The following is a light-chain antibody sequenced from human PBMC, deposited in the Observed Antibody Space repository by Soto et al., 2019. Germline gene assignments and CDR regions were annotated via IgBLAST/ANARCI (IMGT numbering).Light chain of an antibody. J-gene: IGLJ1*01. CDR2: EVI. Sequence: QSVLTQPPSAPGSPGQSVTISCTGTSSDVGGYHYVSWYQQHPGKAPKLMIYEVIKGPSGVPDRFSGSKSGDTASLTVSGLQAEDEADYYCSSYGGSNNYVFGTGTKVTVL. CDR3: SSYGGSNNYV. CDR1: SSDVGGYHY. V-gene: IGLV2-8*01.